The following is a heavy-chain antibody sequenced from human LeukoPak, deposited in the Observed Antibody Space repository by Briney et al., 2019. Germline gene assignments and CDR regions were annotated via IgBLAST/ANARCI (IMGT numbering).Heavy chain of an antibody. D-gene: IGHD3-22*01. CDR1: GFTVSSNY. CDR3: ARIKEYYYDSSGYYLHYYYYYMDV. J-gene: IGHJ6*03. CDR2: IYSGGST. Sequence: GGSLRLSCAASGFTVSSNYMSWVRQAPGKGLEWVSVIYSGGSTYYADSVKGRFTISRDNSKNTLYLQMNSPRAEDTAVYYCARIKEYYYDSSGYYLHYYYYYMDVWGKGTTVTISS. V-gene: IGHV3-66*01.